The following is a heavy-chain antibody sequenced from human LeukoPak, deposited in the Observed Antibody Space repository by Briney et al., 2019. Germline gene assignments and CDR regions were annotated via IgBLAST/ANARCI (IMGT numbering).Heavy chain of an antibody. D-gene: IGHD2-21*01. J-gene: IGHJ3*02. V-gene: IGHV3-53*01. CDR1: GFTVSSNY. CDR2: IYSGGST. Sequence: GGSLRLSCAASGFTVSSNYMSWVRQAPGKGLEWVSVIYSGGSTYYADSVKGRFTMSRDNSKNTLYLQMNSLRAEDTAVYYCARAHPYDPVAFDIWGQGTMVTVSS. CDR3: ARAHPYDPVAFDI.